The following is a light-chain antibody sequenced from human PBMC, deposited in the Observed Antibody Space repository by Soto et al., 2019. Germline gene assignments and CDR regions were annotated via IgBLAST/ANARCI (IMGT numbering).Light chain of an antibody. V-gene: IGKV3-20*01. CDR1: QSVSNN. J-gene: IGKJ1*01. Sequence: IVLTQSPCTLSLSPGEGATLSCRASQSVSNNLAWYQQRPGQAPSLLIYGASTRATGIPAKFSGSGSGTEFTLTISRLEPEDFAVYYCQQYGSSRTFGQGTKVDI. CDR3: QQYGSSRT. CDR2: GAS.